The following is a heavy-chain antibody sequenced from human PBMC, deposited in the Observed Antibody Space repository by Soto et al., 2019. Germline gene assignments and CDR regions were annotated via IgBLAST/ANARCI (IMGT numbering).Heavy chain of an antibody. Sequence: SETLSLTCSVSSDSMNSGGYYWSWIRQHPGKGLEWIGYIYSNGDTYYNPSLKSRVTISVDTSKNQFSLNLSSVTAADTAVYYCXRRGGSSSGYYYYAMDVWGPGTTVTVSS. J-gene: IGHJ6*02. CDR2: IYSNGDT. CDR1: SDSMNSGGYY. D-gene: IGHD6-6*01. CDR3: XRRGGSSSGYYYYAMDV. V-gene: IGHV4-31*03.